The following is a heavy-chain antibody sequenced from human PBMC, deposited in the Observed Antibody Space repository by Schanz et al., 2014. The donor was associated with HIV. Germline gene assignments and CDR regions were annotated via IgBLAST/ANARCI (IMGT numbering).Heavy chain of an antibody. CDR2: ISYDGSNK. J-gene: IGHJ6*02. CDR1: GFTFSSNG. Sequence: QVQLVESGGGVVQPGRSLRLSCSASGFTFSSNGMHWVRQAPGKGLEWVAIISYDGSNKDYADSVKGRFTISRDKSKSTLYLQMSSLRAEDTAVYYCAKDRITGTTGVPYYYYGMDVWGQGTTVTVSS. D-gene: IGHD1-7*01. V-gene: IGHV3-30*18. CDR3: AKDRITGTTGVPYYYYGMDV.